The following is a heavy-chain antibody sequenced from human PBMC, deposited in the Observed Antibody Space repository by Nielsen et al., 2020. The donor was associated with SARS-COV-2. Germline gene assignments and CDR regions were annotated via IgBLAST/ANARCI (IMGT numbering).Heavy chain of an antibody. CDR1: GFTFSSYG. CDR3: AKDGYCSSTSCYPTRGYYGMDV. CDR2: ISYDGSNK. D-gene: IGHD2-2*01. V-gene: IGHV3-30*18. Sequence: GESLKISCAASGFTFSSYGMHWVRQAPGKGLEWVAVISYDGSNKCYADSVKGRFTISRDNSKNTLYLQMNSLRAEDTAVYYCAKDGYCSSTSCYPTRGYYGMDVWGQGTTVTVSS. J-gene: IGHJ6*02.